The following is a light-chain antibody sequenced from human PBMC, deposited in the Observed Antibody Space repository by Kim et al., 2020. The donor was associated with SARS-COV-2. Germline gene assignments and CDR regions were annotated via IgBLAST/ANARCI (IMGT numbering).Light chain of an antibody. CDR2: GAS. CDR3: QQYGSSPYT. J-gene: IGKJ2*01. CDR1: QSVSSSY. Sequence: EIVLTQSPGTLSLSPGERATLSCRASQSVSSSYLAWYQQKPGQAPRLLIYGASSRATGIPDRFSGSGSGTAFTLTISRLEPEDFAVYYCQQYGSSPYTFGRGPSWRS. V-gene: IGKV3-20*01.